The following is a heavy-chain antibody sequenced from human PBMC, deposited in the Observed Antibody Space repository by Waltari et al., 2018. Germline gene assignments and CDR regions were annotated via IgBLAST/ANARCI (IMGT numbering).Heavy chain of an antibody. CDR1: GGSFSGYY. D-gene: IGHD2-15*01. CDR2: INHSGST. Sequence: QVQLQQWGAGLLKPSETLSLTCAVYGGSFSGYYWRWIRQPPGKGLEWIGEINHSGSTNYNPSLKSRVTISVDTSKNQFSLKLSSVTAADTAVYYCARGRGYCSGGSCYSFNYWGQGTLVTVSS. J-gene: IGHJ4*02. CDR3: ARGRGYCSGGSCYSFNY. V-gene: IGHV4-34*01.